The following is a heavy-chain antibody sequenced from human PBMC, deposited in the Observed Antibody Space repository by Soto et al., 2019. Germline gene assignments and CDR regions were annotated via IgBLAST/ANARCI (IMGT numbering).Heavy chain of an antibody. Sequence: QVQLQESGPGLVKPSETLSLTCIVSGGSISSYYWSWIRQPPGKGLEWIGYIYYSGNTKDDPSLKSRVIMSVDTSKNHFSLKLSSVTAADTAVYYCARHEGSNGDVSFQYWGQGTMVTASS. J-gene: IGHJ4*02. V-gene: IGHV4-59*08. CDR2: IYYSGNT. D-gene: IGHD4-17*01. CDR3: ARHEGSNGDVSFQY. CDR1: GGSISSYY.